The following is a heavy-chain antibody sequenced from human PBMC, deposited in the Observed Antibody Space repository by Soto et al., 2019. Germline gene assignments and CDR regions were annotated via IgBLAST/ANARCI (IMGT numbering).Heavy chain of an antibody. J-gene: IGHJ4*02. Sequence: GGSLRLSCAASGFTFSSYCMYWVRQAPGKGLEWVANIKQDGSEKYYVDSVKGRFTISRDNANNSLYLQMNSLRAEDTAVYYCARDHFAKSYDILTGPDYWGQGTLVTVSS. V-gene: IGHV3-7*01. CDR3: ARDHFAKSYDILTGPDY. D-gene: IGHD3-9*01. CDR1: GFTFSSYC. CDR2: IKQDGSEK.